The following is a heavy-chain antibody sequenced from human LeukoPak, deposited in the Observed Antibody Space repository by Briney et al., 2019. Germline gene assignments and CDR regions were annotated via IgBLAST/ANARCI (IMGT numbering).Heavy chain of an antibody. CDR3: AKRGSGTSAFEY. CDR1: EFTFSTHA. CDR2: ISGSGGST. D-gene: IGHD1-1*01. J-gene: IGHJ4*02. Sequence: GGSLRLSCAASEFTFSTHAMSWVRQAPRRGLEWVSAISGSGGSTYYADSVKGRFTISRDNSKNTLYVQMNSLRAEDTAVYYCAKRGSGTSAFEYWGQGTLVTVSS. V-gene: IGHV3-23*01.